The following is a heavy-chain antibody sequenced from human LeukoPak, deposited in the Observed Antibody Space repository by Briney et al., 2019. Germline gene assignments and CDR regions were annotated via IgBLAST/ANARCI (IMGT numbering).Heavy chain of an antibody. CDR2: MNPNSGNT. D-gene: IGHD2-15*01. CDR1: GYTFTSYD. CDR3: ARRVEDIVVVVAATPDFWFDP. Sequence: ASVKVSCKASGYTFTSYDINWVRQATGQGLEWMGWMNPNSGNTGYARKFEGRVTMTRNTSISTAYMKLSSLRSEDTVVSYCARRVEDIVVVVAATPDFWFDPWGQGTLVTVSS. V-gene: IGHV1-8*01. J-gene: IGHJ5*02.